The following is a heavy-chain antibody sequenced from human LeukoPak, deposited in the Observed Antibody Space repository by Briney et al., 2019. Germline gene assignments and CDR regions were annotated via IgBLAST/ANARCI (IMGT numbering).Heavy chain of an antibody. J-gene: IGHJ4*02. V-gene: IGHV4-59*01. D-gene: IGHD2-21*02. Sequence: SETLSLTCTVSGGSISTYYWTWIRQPPGEGLEWIGYIYYSGSTNYNPSLKSRVTISVDTSKNQFSLKLSSVTAADTAVYYCAREGDSYFDYWGQGTLVTVSS. CDR1: GGSISTYY. CDR3: AREGDSYFDY. CDR2: IYYSGST.